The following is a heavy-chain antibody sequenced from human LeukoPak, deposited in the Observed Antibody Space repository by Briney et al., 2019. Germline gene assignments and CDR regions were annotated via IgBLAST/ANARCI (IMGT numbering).Heavy chain of an antibody. CDR1: GFTFSSYA. D-gene: IGHD4-17*01. CDR3: AKNHGDYVDDAFDI. V-gene: IGHV3-23*01. CDR2: ISGSGGRT. J-gene: IGHJ3*02. Sequence: EGSLRLSCAVSGFTFSSYAMSWVRQAPGKGLEWVSVISGSGGRTYYADSVKGRFTISRDNSKNTLYLQMNSLRAEDTAVYYCAKNHGDYVDDAFDIWGQGTMVTVSS.